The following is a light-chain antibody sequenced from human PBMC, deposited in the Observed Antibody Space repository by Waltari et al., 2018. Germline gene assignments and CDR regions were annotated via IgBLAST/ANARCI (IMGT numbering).Light chain of an antibody. CDR2: ANN. CDR1: GSNIGNNR. CDR3: AVWDDRLKGVI. Sequence: QSVLTQPPSASGTPGQRITISCSGSGSNIGNNRVHWYRQLPGSAPKRLLYANNQRLSGVPYRFSGSKSGTSASLAISGLRSEDEAEDHCAVWDDRLKGVIFGGGTKLTVL. J-gene: IGLJ2*01. V-gene: IGLV1-44*01.